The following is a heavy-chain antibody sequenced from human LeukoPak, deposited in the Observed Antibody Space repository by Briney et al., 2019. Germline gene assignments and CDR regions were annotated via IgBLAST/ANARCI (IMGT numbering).Heavy chain of an antibody. CDR1: GGTFSSYA. Sequence: ASVKVSCKASGGTFSSYAISWVRQAPGQGLEWMGGIIPIFGTANYAQKFQGRVTITTDESTSTAYMELSSLRSDDTAVYYCARAGVPDYDFWSGEDYWGQGTLVTVSS. V-gene: IGHV1-69*05. CDR3: ARAGVPDYDFWSGEDY. D-gene: IGHD3-3*01. J-gene: IGHJ4*02. CDR2: IIPIFGTA.